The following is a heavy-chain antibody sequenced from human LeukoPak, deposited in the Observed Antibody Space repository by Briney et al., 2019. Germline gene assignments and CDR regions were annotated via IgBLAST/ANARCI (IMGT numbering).Heavy chain of an antibody. CDR2: ISSNGGST. Sequence: GGSLRLFCAASGFTFSSYAMHWVRQAPGKGLEYVSAISSNGGSTYYANSVKGRFTISRDNSKNTLYLQMGSLRAEDVAVYYCARDSGGSCYDYWGQGTLVTVSS. J-gene: IGHJ4*02. D-gene: IGHD2-15*01. CDR1: GFTFSSYA. CDR3: ARDSGGSCYDY. V-gene: IGHV3-64*01.